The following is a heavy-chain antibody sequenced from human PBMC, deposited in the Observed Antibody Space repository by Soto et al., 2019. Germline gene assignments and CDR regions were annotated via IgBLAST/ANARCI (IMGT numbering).Heavy chain of an antibody. CDR1: GASISNYY. CDR3: AQTTGWPGFDY. Sequence: QMQLQESGPGLVKPSETMSLTCTASGASISNYYWNWIRQTPGKGLEWIGHIYNGESTNYNPSLKSRVTISVDTSKNQFSLKLGSVTAADTAVYYCAQTTGWPGFDYWGQGILVTVSS. J-gene: IGHJ4*02. CDR2: IYNGEST. V-gene: IGHV4-59*01. D-gene: IGHD6-19*01.